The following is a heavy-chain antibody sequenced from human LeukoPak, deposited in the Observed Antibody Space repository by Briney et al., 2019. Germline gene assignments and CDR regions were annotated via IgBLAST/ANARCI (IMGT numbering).Heavy chain of an antibody. CDR3: ARTYCSRGSCYLDY. Sequence: PGGSLRLSCAASGFTFSDYYMSWIRQAPGKGLEWVSYISGSSTYTNYADSVKGRFTISRDNAKNSVYLQLMSLRAEDTAVYFCARTYCSRGSCYLDYWGQGTLVSVSS. D-gene: IGHD2-15*01. CDR2: ISGSSTYT. V-gene: IGHV3-11*03. CDR1: GFTFSDYY. J-gene: IGHJ4*02.